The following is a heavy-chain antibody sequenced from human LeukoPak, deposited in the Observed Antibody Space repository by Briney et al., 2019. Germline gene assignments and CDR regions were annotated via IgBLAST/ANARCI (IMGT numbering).Heavy chain of an antibody. CDR1: GFTFSSFE. CDR3: ARVFGGAVADY. Sequence: GGSLRLSCGASGFTFSSFEMNWVRRAPGKGLEWVSYISSSGSTIYYADSVKGRFTISRDNTKNSLDLQMNSLRAEDTAVYYCARVFGGAVADYWGQGTLVTVSS. CDR2: ISSSGSTI. D-gene: IGHD6-19*01. V-gene: IGHV3-48*03. J-gene: IGHJ4*02.